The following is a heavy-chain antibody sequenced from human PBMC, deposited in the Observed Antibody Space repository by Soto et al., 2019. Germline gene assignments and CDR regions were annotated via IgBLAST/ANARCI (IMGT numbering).Heavy chain of an antibody. Sequence: GESLKISCKGSGYSFTSYWIGWVRQMPGKGLEWMGIIYPGDSDTRYSPSFQGQVTISADKSISTAYLQWSSLKASDTAMYYCARASGSGKNYPPAASWGQGTLVTVSS. V-gene: IGHV5-51*01. D-gene: IGHD3-10*01. CDR2: IYPGDSDT. CDR1: GYSFTSYW. CDR3: ARASGSGKNYPPAAS. J-gene: IGHJ5*02.